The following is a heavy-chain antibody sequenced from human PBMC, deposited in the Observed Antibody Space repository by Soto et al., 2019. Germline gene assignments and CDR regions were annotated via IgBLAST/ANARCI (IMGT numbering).Heavy chain of an antibody. D-gene: IGHD2-2*02. CDR1: GYTFTGYY. Sequence: QVQLVQSGAEVKKPGASVKVSCKASGYTFTGYYMHWVRQAPGQGLEWMGWINPNSGGTNHAQKSQGWVTMSRDAPISTAYMELSRLRSDDTAVYYGARQLSPYTYFGYWGQGTLVTVSS. V-gene: IGHV1-2*04. J-gene: IGHJ4*02. CDR2: INPNSGGT. CDR3: ARQLSPYTYFGY.